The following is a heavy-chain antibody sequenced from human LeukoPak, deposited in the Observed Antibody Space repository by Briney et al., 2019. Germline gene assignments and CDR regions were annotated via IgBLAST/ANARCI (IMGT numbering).Heavy chain of an antibody. CDR1: GGSISSYY. J-gene: IGHJ2*01. CDR3: ARHPSYYYDSSGLGWYFDL. D-gene: IGHD3-22*01. Sequence: SETLSLTCTVSGGSISSYYWSWIRQPPGKGLEWIGYIYYSGSTNYYPSLKSRVTISVDSSKNQFSLKLSSVTAADTAVYYCARHPSYYYDSSGLGWYFDLWGRGTLVTVSS. CDR2: IYYSGST. V-gene: IGHV4-59*08.